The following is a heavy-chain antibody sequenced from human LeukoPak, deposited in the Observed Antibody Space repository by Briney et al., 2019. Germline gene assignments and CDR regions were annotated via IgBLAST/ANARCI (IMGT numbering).Heavy chain of an antibody. CDR2: TYYRSEWGH. J-gene: IGHJ5*02. V-gene: IGHV6-1*01. CDR1: GDIVSSTTSA. Sequence: SQTLSLTCALSGDIVSSTTSAWNWIRQFPSRGLEWLGRTYYRSEWGHDYALSVKSRITIDPDTSKNQFSLQLNSVTPEDTAVYFCARDILGGGSTWGQGTLVTVSS. D-gene: IGHD3-10*01. CDR3: ARDILGGGST.